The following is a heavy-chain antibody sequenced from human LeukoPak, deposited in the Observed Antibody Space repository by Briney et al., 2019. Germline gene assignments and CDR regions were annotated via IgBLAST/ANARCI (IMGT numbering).Heavy chain of an antibody. V-gene: IGHV4-59*08. D-gene: IGHD2-2*03. CDR3: ARHWINDAFDI. J-gene: IGHJ3*02. CDR1: GGSISSYY. CDR2: IYYSGST. Sequence: PSETLSLTCTVSGGSISSYYWSWIRQPPGKGLEWIGYIYYSGSTNYNPSLKSRVTISVDTSKNQFSLKLSSVTAADTAVYYCARHWINDAFDIWGQGTMVTVSS.